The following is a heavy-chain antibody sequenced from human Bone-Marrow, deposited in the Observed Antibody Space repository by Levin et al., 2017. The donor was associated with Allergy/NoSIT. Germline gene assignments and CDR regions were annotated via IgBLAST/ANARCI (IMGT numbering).Heavy chain of an antibody. D-gene: IGHD6-13*01. CDR3: ARGEQQFDY. Sequence: LSLTCAASGFTVSSNYMSWVRQAPGKGLEWVSVIYSGGSTYYADSVKGRFTIPRDNSKNTLYLQMNSLSAEDTAVYYCARGEQQFDYWGQGTLVTVSS. J-gene: IGHJ4*02. V-gene: IGHV3-53*01. CDR1: GFTVSSNY. CDR2: IYSGGST.